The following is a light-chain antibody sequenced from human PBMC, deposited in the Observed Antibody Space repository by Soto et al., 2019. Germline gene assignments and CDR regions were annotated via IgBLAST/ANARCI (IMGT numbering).Light chain of an antibody. J-gene: IGLJ1*01. Sequence: SVLNQPASVSGSPGQSITISCPGTSSDVGGYNYVSWYQQHPGKAPKLMIYEVSNRPSGVSDRFSGSKSGNTASLTVSGLQAEDEADYYCCSYAGSYTYVFGTGTKVTV. CDR2: EVS. CDR3: CSYAGSYTYV. V-gene: IGLV2-14*01. CDR1: SSDVGGYNY.